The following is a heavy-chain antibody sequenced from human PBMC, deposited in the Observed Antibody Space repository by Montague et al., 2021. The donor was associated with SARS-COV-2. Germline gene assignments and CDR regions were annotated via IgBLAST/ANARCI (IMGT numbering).Heavy chain of an antibody. Sequence: SETLSLTCTVSGGSISGYYWNWIRQPPGKGLEWIGYIYSSGSTNYNPSLKSRVTMSVDTSKNQLSLNLSSVTAADTAVYYCARDSLVASYYYYGVDGWGQGTTVTVAS. V-gene: IGHV4-59*13. D-gene: IGHD2-2*01. CDR3: ARDSLVASYYYYGVDG. CDR2: IYSSGST. CDR1: GGSISGYY. J-gene: IGHJ6*02.